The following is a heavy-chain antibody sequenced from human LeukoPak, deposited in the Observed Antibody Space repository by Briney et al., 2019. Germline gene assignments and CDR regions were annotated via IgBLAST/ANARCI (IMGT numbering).Heavy chain of an antibody. D-gene: IGHD2-2*02. CDR2: INPNSGGT. Sequence: ASVKVSCKASGYTFTGYYMHWVRQAPGQGLEWMGWINPNSGGTNYAQKFQGRVTMTRDTSISTAYMELSRLRSEDTAVYYCARGLDCSSTSCYTSYYYYYMDVWGKGTTVTVSS. V-gene: IGHV1-2*02. CDR3: ARGLDCSSTSCYTSYYYYYMDV. J-gene: IGHJ6*03. CDR1: GYTFTGYY.